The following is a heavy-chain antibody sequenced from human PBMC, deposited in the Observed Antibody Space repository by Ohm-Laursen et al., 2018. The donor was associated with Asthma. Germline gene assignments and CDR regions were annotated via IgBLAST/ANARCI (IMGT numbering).Heavy chain of an antibody. CDR2: IDGSDGRT. J-gene: IGHJ3*02. CDR1: GFTFNKHH. CDR3: ARRDFSGGDPSAAFDI. Sequence: SLRLSCAASGFTFNKHHMTWVRQAPGKGLEWVSAIDGSDGRTYYADSVKGRFTISRDNSKNTLYMQMNSLRAEDTAVYYCARRDFSGGDPSAAFDIWGQGTMVTVSS. V-gene: IGHV3-23*01. D-gene: IGHD2-21*02.